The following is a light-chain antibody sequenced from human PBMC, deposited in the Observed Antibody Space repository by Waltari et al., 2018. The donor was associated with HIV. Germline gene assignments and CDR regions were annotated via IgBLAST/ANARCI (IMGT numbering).Light chain of an antibody. V-gene: IGKV2-30*01. Sequence: DVVMTQSPLSLPVTLGQSASISCRSSQSLVSSDGNTYLHWFQQRPGQSPRRLIYKVSNRDSGVPDRFTGSGSGTDFALKISRVEAEDVAIYYCMQATNWPFTFGQGTKLEIK. J-gene: IGKJ2*01. CDR1: QSLVSSDGNTY. CDR3: MQATNWPFT. CDR2: KVS.